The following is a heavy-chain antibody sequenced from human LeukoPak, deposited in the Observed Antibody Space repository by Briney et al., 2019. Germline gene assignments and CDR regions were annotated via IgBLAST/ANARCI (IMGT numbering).Heavy chain of an antibody. CDR1: GFTFSSYS. D-gene: IGHD6-13*01. CDR3: AKGVLYSSSWYFGGDYFDY. J-gene: IGHJ4*02. Sequence: GGSLRLSCPASGFTFSSYSMNWVRQAPGKGLEWVSYISSSSSTIYYADSVKGRFTISRDNAKNSLYLQMNSLRAEDTAVYYCAKGVLYSSSWYFGGDYFDYWGQGTLVTVSS. V-gene: IGHV3-48*04. CDR2: ISSSSSTI.